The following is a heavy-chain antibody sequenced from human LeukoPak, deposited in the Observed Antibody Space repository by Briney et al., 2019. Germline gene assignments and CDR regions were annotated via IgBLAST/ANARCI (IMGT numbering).Heavy chain of an antibody. CDR1: GGSISSYY. D-gene: IGHD3-10*01. V-gene: IGHV4-59*08. CDR3: ARSGLLWREIDY. Sequence: SETLSLTCTVSGGSISSYYWSWIRQPPGKGLEWIGYIYYGGSTNYNPSLKSRVTISVDTSKNQFSLKLSSVTAADTAVYYCARSGLLWREIDYWGQGTLVTVSS. CDR2: IYYGGST. J-gene: IGHJ4*02.